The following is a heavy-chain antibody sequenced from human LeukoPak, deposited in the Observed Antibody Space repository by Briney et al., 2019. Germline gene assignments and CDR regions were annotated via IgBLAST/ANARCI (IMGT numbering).Heavy chain of an antibody. D-gene: IGHD2-2*01. J-gene: IGHJ5*02. CDR2: VDPEDGET. Sequence: ASVKVSCKTSGYTFTSYGISWVRQAPGQGLEWMGLVDPEDGETIYAEKFQGRVTITADTSTDTAYMELGSLRSEDTAVYYCATEYIVVVPAAKGRWFDPWGQGTLVTVSS. CDR3: ATEYIVVVPAAKGRWFDP. V-gene: IGHV1-69-2*01. CDR1: GYTFTSYG.